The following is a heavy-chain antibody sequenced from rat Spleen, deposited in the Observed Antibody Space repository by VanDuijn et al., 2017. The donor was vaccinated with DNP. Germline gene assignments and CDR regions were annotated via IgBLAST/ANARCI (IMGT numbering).Heavy chain of an antibody. D-gene: IGHD1-6*01. CDR2: ISSSGTTT. V-gene: IGHV5-25*01. CDR3: ATRGYYGLAYYFDY. J-gene: IGHJ2*01. Sequence: EVQLEESGGGLMQPGRSLKLSCTVSGFTFTYYYMAWVRQAPRKGLEWVAIISSSGTTTYYLDSVKGRFTISRDNTQSSLYLEMNSLKSEDTATYYCATRGYYGLAYYFDYWGQGVMVTVSS. CDR1: GFTFTYYY.